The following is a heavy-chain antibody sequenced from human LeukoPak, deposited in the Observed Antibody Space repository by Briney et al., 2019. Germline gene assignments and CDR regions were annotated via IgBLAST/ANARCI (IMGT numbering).Heavy chain of an antibody. CDR3: ARGRWSTASASYYFDS. V-gene: IGHV1-3*01. CDR2: INGGNGNT. Sequence: ASVKVSCKASGYTFTSYAMHWVRQAPGQRLEWMGWINGGNGNTKYSQKFQGRVTVTRDRSASTAYMELSSLRSEDTAVYYCARGRWSTASASYYFDSWGQGTLVTVS. J-gene: IGHJ4*02. D-gene: IGHD5/OR15-5a*01. CDR1: GYTFTSYA.